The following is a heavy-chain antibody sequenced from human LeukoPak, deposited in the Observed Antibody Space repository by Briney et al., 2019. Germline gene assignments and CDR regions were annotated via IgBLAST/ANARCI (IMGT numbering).Heavy chain of an antibody. Sequence: SETLSLTYTVSGGSISSYYWAWIRQPPGKGLEWIGYIYTSENTNYNPSLKSRVTISVDTSKNQFSLKLSSVIAADTAVYYCARQWYSSSWFDSWGQGTLVTVSS. D-gene: IGHD6-13*01. CDR1: GGSISSYY. CDR3: ARQWYSSSWFDS. CDR2: IYTSENT. V-gene: IGHV4-4*09. J-gene: IGHJ5*01.